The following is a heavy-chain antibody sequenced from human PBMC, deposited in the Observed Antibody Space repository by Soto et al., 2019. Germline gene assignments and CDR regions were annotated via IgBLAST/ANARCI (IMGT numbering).Heavy chain of an antibody. CDR2: ISYDGSNK. CDR1: GFTFSSYA. V-gene: IGHV3-30-3*01. J-gene: IGHJ4*02. Sequence: QVQLVESGGGVVQPGRSLRLSCAASGFTFSSYAMHWVRQAPGKGLEWVAVISYDGSNKYYADSVKGRFTISRDNSKNTLYLQMNSLRAEDTAVYYCVRSPAGVYGLDYWGQGTLVTVSS. CDR3: VRSPAGVYGLDY. D-gene: IGHD3-10*01.